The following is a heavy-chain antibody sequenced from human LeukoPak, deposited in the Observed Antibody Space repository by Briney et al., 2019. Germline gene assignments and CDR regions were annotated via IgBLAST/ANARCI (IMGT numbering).Heavy chain of an antibody. CDR1: GFTFSSYG. CDR2: ISTTSGNI. V-gene: IGHV3-21*01. CDR3: ARRAPSHDFDD. J-gene: IGHJ4*02. Sequence: GGSLRLSCAASGFTFSSYGMHWVRQAPGKGLEWVAAISTTSGNIYYADSVKGRFTISRDNAKNSLYLQMNSLRVEDTALYYCARRAPSHDFDDWGQGTLVTVSS.